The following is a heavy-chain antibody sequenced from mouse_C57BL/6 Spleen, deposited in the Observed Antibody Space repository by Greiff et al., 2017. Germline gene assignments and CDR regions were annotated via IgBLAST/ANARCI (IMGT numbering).Heavy chain of an antibody. CDR1: GFTFSSYG. J-gene: IGHJ3*01. CDR3: ARHEGYYGFAY. Sequence: EVQRVESGGDLVKPGGSLKLSCAASGFTFSSYGMSWVRQTPDKRLEWVATISSGGSYTYYPDSVKGRFTISRDNAKNTLYLQMSSLKSEDTAMYYCARHEGYYGFAYWGQGTLVTVSA. D-gene: IGHD2-3*01. V-gene: IGHV5-6*01. CDR2: ISSGGSYT.